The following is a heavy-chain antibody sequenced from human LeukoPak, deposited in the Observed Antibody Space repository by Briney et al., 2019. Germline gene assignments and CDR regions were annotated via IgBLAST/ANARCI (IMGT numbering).Heavy chain of an antibody. CDR1: GFTFSSYS. J-gene: IGHJ4*02. Sequence: PGGSLRLSCAASGFTFSSYSMNWVRQAPGRGLEWVSSISSSSSYIYYADSVRGRFTISRDNAKNSLYLQMNSLRAEDTAVYYCARGPRIIAAAGGYYFDYWGQGTLVTVSS. CDR2: ISSSSSYI. D-gene: IGHD6-13*01. V-gene: IGHV3-21*04. CDR3: ARGPRIIAAAGGYYFDY.